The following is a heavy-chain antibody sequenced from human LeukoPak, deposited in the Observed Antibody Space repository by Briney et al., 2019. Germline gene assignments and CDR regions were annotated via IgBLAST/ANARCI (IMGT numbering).Heavy chain of an antibody. J-gene: IGHJ6*03. CDR2: ISAYNGNR. CDR3: ARIDTYYDFWSGHSIYYYYYMDV. D-gene: IGHD3-3*01. CDR1: GYTFTSYG. V-gene: IGHV1-18*01. Sequence: ASVKVSCKASGYTFTSYGISWVRQAPGQGLEWMGWISAYNGNRNYAQKLQGRVTMTTDTSTSTAYMELRSLRSDDTAVYYCARIDTYYDFWSGHSIYYYYYMDVWGKGTTVTVSS.